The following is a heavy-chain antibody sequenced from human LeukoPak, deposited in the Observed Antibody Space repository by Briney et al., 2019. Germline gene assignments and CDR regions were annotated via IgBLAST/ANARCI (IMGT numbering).Heavy chain of an antibody. CDR2: IYWGGRST. CDR3: AKDPGGDILTGYYNDYFDY. D-gene: IGHD3-9*01. J-gene: IGHJ4*02. CDR1: GFTFSGNW. Sequence: PGGALGPSCEGSGFTFSGNWVHWGRPDPGEGGVGGSRIYWGGRSTNYADFVKGRFTISRDNSKNTLYLQMNSLRAEDTAVYYCAKDPGGDILTGYYNDYFDYWGQGTLVTVSS. V-gene: IGHV3-74*01.